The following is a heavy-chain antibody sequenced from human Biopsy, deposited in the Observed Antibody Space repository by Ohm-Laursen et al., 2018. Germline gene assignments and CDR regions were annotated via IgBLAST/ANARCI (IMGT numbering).Heavy chain of an antibody. CDR1: GYSFTSYY. V-gene: IGHV1-46*01. D-gene: IGHD6-19*01. CDR2: INPSGSTT. Sequence: ASVKVSCNASGYSFTSYYMHWVRQAPGQGLEWMGMINPSGSTTSYPQIFQGRVTMTRDTSKSTVYMELSSLRSADTAVYFCARNTGWYGGLYYFDYWGQGTLATVSS. J-gene: IGHJ4*02. CDR3: ARNTGWYGGLYYFDY.